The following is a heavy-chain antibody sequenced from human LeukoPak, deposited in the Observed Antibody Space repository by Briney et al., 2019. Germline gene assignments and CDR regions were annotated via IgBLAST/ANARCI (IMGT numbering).Heavy chain of an antibody. D-gene: IGHD3-9*01. CDR3: ARSYYDILTGYSAGFDY. V-gene: IGHV5-51*01. Sequence: GESLKISCKGSGYSFSHYWIGWVRQMPGKGLEWMGIIYPGDSDTRYSPSFQGQVTISADKSISTAYLQWSSLKASDTAMYYCARSYYDILTGYSAGFDYWGQGTLVTVSS. CDR1: GYSFSHYW. CDR2: IYPGDSDT. J-gene: IGHJ4*02.